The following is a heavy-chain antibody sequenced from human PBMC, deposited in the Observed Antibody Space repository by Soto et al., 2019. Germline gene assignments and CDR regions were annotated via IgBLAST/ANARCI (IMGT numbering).Heavy chain of an antibody. Sequence: GASVKVSCKASGYTFTSYYMHWVRQAPGQGLEWMGIINPSGGSTSYAQKFQGRVTMTRDTSTSTVYMELSSLRSEDTAVYYCASREKSGYSYGSYYYYVDVWGKGTTVTVSS. J-gene: IGHJ6*03. CDR1: GYTFTSYY. D-gene: IGHD5-18*01. CDR3: ASREKSGYSYGSYYYYVDV. CDR2: INPSGGST. V-gene: IGHV1-46*03.